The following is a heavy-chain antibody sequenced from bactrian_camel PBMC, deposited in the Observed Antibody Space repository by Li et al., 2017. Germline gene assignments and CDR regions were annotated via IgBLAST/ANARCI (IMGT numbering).Heavy chain of an antibody. CDR1: GYTSSRHC. CDR3: ATDPLRISPGVFGRGLGAWTY. J-gene: IGHJ4*01. CDR2: LTRAGSS. V-gene: IGHV3S9*01. D-gene: IGHD5*01. Sequence: VQLVESGGGSVQAGGSLRLSCTHSGYTSSRHCMGWFRQFPGKEREGVVLTRAGSSFYADSVKGRFTISRDNAKNTAYLQMNSLKSEDTALYYCATDPLRISPGVFGRGLGAWTYWGQGTQVTVS.